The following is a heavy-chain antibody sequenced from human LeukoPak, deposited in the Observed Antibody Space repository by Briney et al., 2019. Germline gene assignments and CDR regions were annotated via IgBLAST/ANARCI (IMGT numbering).Heavy chain of an antibody. CDR2: IYTSGST. CDR1: GGSISSGNYY. Sequence: PSETLSLTCTVTGGSISSGNYYWSWIRQPAGKGLEWIGRIYTSGSTNYNPSLKSRVTISTDTSKNQFSLKLSSVTAADTAVYYCARTLNWPNWFDPWGQGTLVTVSS. V-gene: IGHV4-61*02. J-gene: IGHJ5*02. CDR3: ARTLNWPNWFDP.